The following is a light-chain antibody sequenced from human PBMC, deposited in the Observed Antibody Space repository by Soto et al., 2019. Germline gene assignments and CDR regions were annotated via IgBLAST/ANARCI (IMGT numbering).Light chain of an antibody. V-gene: IGLV1-40*01. Sequence: QSVLTQPPSVSGTPGQRVTISCTGRSSNIGAGYDIHWYQQLPGAAPKLLIHNNNNRPSGVPDRFSGSKSATSASLAITGLQAEDEADYYCQSYDSNLSGYVFGTGTKLTVL. CDR2: NNN. CDR1: SSNIGAGYD. CDR3: QSYDSNLSGYV. J-gene: IGLJ1*01.